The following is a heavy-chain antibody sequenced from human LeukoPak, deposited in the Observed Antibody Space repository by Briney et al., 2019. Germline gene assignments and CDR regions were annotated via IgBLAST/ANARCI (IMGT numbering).Heavy chain of an antibody. Sequence: SETLSLTCAVYGGSFSGYYWSWIRQPPGKGLEWIGEINHSGSTNYNPSLKSRVTISVDTSKNQFSLKLSSVPAADKAVYYCARGQDGVVPRVRYNWFDPWGQGTLVTVSS. CDR1: GGSFSGYY. CDR2: INHSGST. V-gene: IGHV4-34*01. J-gene: IGHJ5*02. D-gene: IGHD3-3*01. CDR3: ARGQDGVVPRVRYNWFDP.